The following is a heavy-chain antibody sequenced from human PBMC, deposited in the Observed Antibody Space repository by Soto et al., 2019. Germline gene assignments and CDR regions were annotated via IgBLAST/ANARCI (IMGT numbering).Heavy chain of an antibody. CDR3: AKARGDFWSGYYTSVWFDP. CDR1: GFTFSSYG. Sequence: VGSLRLSCAASGFTFSSYGMHWVRQAPGKGLEWVAVISYDGSNKYYADSVKGRFTISRDNSKNTLYLQMNSLRAEDTAVYYCAKARGDFWSGYYTSVWFDPWGQGTLVTVSS. J-gene: IGHJ5*02. D-gene: IGHD3-3*01. V-gene: IGHV3-30*18. CDR2: ISYDGSNK.